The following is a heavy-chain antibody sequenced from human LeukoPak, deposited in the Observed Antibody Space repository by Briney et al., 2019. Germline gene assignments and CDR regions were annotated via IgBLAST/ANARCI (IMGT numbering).Heavy chain of an antibody. Sequence: GGSLRLSCAASGFIFSDAWMSWVRQIPGKGLEWVGRIESKTDGCTTDYAAPVKGRFTISRDDSTNTLYLQMNSLKSEDTAVYYCTTYGSGRKFDYWGQGILVTVSS. V-gene: IGHV3-15*04. CDR2: IESKTDGCTT. J-gene: IGHJ4*02. CDR3: TTYGSGRKFDY. CDR1: GFIFSDAW. D-gene: IGHD3-10*01.